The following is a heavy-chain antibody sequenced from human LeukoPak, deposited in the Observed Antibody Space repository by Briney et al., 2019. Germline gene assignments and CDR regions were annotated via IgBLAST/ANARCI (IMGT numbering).Heavy chain of an antibody. V-gene: IGHV3-7*01. D-gene: IGHD6-19*01. CDR1: GFTFSSYW. CDR3: ARDRQQWLVHRLPPDY. J-gene: IGHJ4*02. CDR2: IKQDGSEK. Sequence: HPGGSLRLSCAASGFTFSSYWMSWVRQAPGKGLEWVANIKQDGSEKYYVDSVKGRFTISRDNAKNSLYLQMNSLRAEDTAVYYCARDRQQWLVHRLPPDYWGQGTLVTVSS.